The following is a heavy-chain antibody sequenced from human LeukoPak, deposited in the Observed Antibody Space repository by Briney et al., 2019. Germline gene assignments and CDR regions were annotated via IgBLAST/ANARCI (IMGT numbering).Heavy chain of an antibody. D-gene: IGHD3-16*01. J-gene: IGHJ4*02. Sequence: ASVKVSCKASGGTFSSYAISWVRQAPGQGLEWMGGIIPILGTANYAQKFQGRVTITTDESTSTAYMELSSLRSEDTAVYYCARKRGDYFDYWGQGTLVTVSS. CDR1: GGTFSSYA. CDR2: IIPILGTA. V-gene: IGHV1-69*05. CDR3: ARKRGDYFDY.